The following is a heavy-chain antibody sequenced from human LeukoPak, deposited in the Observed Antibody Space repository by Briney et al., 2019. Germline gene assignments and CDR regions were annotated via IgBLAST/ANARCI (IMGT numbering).Heavy chain of an antibody. J-gene: IGHJ4*02. D-gene: IGHD3-3*01. CDR2: IYPGDSDT. CDR3: ARRITIFGVGYFDY. CDR1: GYSFTSYW. V-gene: IGHV5-51*01. Sequence: SLXISXKGXGYSFTSYWIGWVRQLPGKGLEWMGIIYPGDSDTRYSPSFQGQVTISADKSISTAYLQWSSLKASDTAMYYCARRITIFGVGYFDYWGQGTLVTVSS.